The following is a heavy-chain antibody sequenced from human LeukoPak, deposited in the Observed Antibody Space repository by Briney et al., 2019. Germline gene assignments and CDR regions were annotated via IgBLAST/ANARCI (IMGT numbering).Heavy chain of an antibody. CDR1: GYTFTGYY. CDR3: ARGSTAAVAGTSLDY. Sequence: ASVKVSCKASGYTFTGYYMHWVRQAPGQGLEWMGIINPSGGSTSYAQKFQGRVTMTRDTSTSTVYMELSSLRSEDTAVYYCARGSTAAVAGTSLDYWGQGTLVTVSS. CDR2: INPSGGST. J-gene: IGHJ4*02. D-gene: IGHD6-19*01. V-gene: IGHV1-46*01.